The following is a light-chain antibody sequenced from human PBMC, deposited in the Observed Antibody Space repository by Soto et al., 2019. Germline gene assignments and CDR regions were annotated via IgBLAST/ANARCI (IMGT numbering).Light chain of an antibody. CDR2: RNN. J-gene: IGLJ1*01. Sequence: QSVLTQPPSASGTPGQRVTISCSGSSSNIGSNYVYWYQQLPGTAPKLLIYRNNQRPSGVPDRFSGSKSGTSGSLAISGLRSEDEADYYCAAWDDSLSYVFGTGTKVPVL. CDR1: SSNIGSNY. V-gene: IGLV1-47*01. CDR3: AAWDDSLSYV.